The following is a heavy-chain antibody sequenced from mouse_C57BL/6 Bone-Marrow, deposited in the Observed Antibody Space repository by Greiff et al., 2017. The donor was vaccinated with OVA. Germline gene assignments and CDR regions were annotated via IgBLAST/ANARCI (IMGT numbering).Heavy chain of an antibody. J-gene: IGHJ4*01. CDR3: ARGGSSFLYAMDY. Sequence: EVQLVESGPELVKPGASVKIPCKASGYTFTDYNMDWVKQSHGKSLEWIGDINPNNGGTIYNQKFKGKATLTVDKSSSTAYMELRSLTSEDTAVYYCARGGSSFLYAMDYWGQGTSVTVSS. CDR1: GYTFTDYN. D-gene: IGHD1-1*01. CDR2: INPNNGGT. V-gene: IGHV1-18*01.